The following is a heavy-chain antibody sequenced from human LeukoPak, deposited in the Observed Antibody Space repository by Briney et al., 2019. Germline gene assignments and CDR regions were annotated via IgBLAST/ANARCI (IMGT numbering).Heavy chain of an antibody. CDR1: GFTFSSYS. V-gene: IGHV3-21*01. D-gene: IGHD2-15*01. CDR2: ITSSSIYI. Sequence: GGSLRLSCAASGFTFSSYSMTWVRQAPGKGLEWVSSITSSSIYIYYADSVKGRFTISRDNAKNSLYLQMNSLRAEDTAVYYCAREYCSGGSCYRIDSWGQGTLVTVSS. CDR3: AREYCSGGSCYRIDS. J-gene: IGHJ4*02.